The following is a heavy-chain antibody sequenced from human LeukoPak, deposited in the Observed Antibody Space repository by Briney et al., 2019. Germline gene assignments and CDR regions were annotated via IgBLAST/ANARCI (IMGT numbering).Heavy chain of an antibody. J-gene: IGHJ3*02. D-gene: IGHD3-22*01. CDR2: IWYDGSNK. CDR1: GFTFSSYG. Sequence: PGGSLRLSCAASGFTFSSYGMHWVRQAPGKALEWVAAIWYDGSNKYYADSVKGRFTISRDNSKNTLYLQMNSLRAEDTAVYYCARDVPAYYYDSSGYTDAFDIWGQGTMVTVSS. V-gene: IGHV3-33*01. CDR3: ARDVPAYYYDSSGYTDAFDI.